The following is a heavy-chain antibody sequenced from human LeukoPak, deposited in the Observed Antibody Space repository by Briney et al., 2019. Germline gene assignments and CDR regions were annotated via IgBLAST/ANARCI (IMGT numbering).Heavy chain of an antibody. J-gene: IGHJ5*02. CDR3: ARGAGNLVAWFDP. Sequence: SETLSLTCTVSGGSMSSYYWSWIRQPPGKGLEWIGYIYYSGSTNYNPSLKSRVTISVDTSKSQFSLKVSSVTAADTAVYYCARGAGNLVAWFDPWGQGTPVTVSS. CDR1: GGSMSSYY. V-gene: IGHV4-59*01. CDR2: IYYSGST.